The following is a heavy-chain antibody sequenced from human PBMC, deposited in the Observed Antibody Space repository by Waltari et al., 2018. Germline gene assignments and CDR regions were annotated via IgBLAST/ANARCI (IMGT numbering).Heavy chain of an antibody. D-gene: IGHD3-10*01. Sequence: EVQLVESGGGLVQPGGSLRLSCVASGFTFSSNAMSWVRQAPGMGPEWVSGVIGSVDNTYYADSVKGRFTISRDNSKSSLYLQMNSLRAGDTDIYYCAKHRPPMFRGVIEGYYFDYWGQGILVRVSS. J-gene: IGHJ4*02. CDR1: GFTFSSNA. CDR2: VIGSVDNT. V-gene: IGHV3-23*04. CDR3: AKHRPPMFRGVIEGYYFDY.